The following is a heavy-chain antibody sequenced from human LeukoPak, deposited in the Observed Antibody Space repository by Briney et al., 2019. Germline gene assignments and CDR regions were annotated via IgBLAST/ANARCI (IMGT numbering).Heavy chain of an antibody. CDR1: GGSISSYY. V-gene: IGHV4-59*12. CDR2: IYYSGST. D-gene: IGHD3-22*01. J-gene: IGHJ6*02. Sequence: PSETLSLTCTVSGGSISSYYWSWIRQPPRKGLEWIVYIYYSGSTYYNPSLTSRVTISEDTSTNQFSLKLSSVTAADTAVYYCAIDWYYYDSSGYYQYYGMDVWGQGTTVTVS. CDR3: AIDWYYYDSSGYYQYYGMDV.